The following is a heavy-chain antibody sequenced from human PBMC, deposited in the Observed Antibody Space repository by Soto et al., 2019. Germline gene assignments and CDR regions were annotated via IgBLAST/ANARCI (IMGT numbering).Heavy chain of an antibody. D-gene: IGHD2-15*01. CDR2: ISSSDNYV. Sequence: GGSLRLSCAASGFTFSFYSMNWVRQAPGKGLEWVSSISSSDNYVYYVDSVEGRFTISRDNAKNSLFLQMNSLRAEDTAVYYCARGYCSGGSCYFPNDFDYWGQGTPVTVSS. CDR3: ARGYCSGGSCYFPNDFDY. J-gene: IGHJ4*02. CDR1: GFTFSFYS. V-gene: IGHV3-21*01.